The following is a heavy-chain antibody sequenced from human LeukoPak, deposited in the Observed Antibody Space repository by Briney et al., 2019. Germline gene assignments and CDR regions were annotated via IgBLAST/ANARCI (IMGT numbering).Heavy chain of an antibody. CDR2: SSYSGST. J-gene: IGHJ4*02. Sequence: SETLSLTCTVSGGSISSSSYSWGWIRQPPGKGLEYIGSSSYSGSTYYNPSLKSRVTISVDTSKNQFSLNLNPVTAADTAVYYCSTTIRGWYGVGDYWGQGVLVTVSS. D-gene: IGHD6-19*01. V-gene: IGHV4-39*01. CDR3: STTIRGWYGVGDY. CDR1: GGSISSSSYS.